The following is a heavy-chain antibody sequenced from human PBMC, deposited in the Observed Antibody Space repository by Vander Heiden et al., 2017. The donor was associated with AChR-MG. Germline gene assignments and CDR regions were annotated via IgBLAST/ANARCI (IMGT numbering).Heavy chain of an antibody. J-gene: IGHJ6*03. V-gene: IGHV1-69-2*01. CDR1: GYTFIDHY. D-gene: IGHD1-26*01. Sequence: EVELVQSGADVKKPGATVKITCKVPGYTFIDHYRPWVQHAPGKGLEWMGLVSPECGETICAEKFQGRVTITADTTTDTAYMELSSLRSEDTAVYYCATSPSGSPHSYYYMDVWGKGTTVTVSS. CDR2: VSPECGET. CDR3: ATSPSGSPHSYYYMDV.